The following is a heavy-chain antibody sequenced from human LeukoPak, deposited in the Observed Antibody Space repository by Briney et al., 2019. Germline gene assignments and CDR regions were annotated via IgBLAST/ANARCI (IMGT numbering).Heavy chain of an antibody. J-gene: IGHJ4*02. CDR1: GFTFGTFG. CDR2: ISYDGSSE. Sequence: GRSLRLSCAASGFTFGTFGMHWVRQAPSKGLEWVAFISYDGSSEYDADSVKGRFTISRDNSENTVYLQMNSLRAEDTAVYYCAKSEVYYFGTSGGFDYWGQGTLVTVAS. V-gene: IGHV3-30*18. D-gene: IGHD3-22*01. CDR3: AKSEVYYFGTSGGFDY.